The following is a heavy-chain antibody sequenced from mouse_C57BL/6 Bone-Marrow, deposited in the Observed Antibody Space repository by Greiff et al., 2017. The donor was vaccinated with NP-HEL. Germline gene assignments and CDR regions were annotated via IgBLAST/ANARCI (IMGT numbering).Heavy chain of an antibody. CDR2: INPNNGGT. CDR3: ARRFITTVVAVDY. CDR1: GYTFTDYY. J-gene: IGHJ2*01. D-gene: IGHD1-1*01. V-gene: IGHV1-26*01. Sequence: VQLQQSGPELVKPGASVKISCKASGYTFTDYYMNWVKQSHGKSLEWIGDINPNNGGTSYNQKFKGKATLTVDKSSSTAYMELRSLTSEDSAVYYCARRFITTVVAVDYWGQGTTLTVSS.